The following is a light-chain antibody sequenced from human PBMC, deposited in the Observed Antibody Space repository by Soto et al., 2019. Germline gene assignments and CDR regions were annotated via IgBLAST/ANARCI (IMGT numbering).Light chain of an antibody. J-gene: IGKJ2*01. Sequence: EIVMTQSPATLSVSPGERATLSCRASESISSNLAWYQQKPVQAPRLLIYGASTRATDIPARFSGSGSGTEFTLTISSLQSEDFAVYYCQQYNSWPPMYTFGQGTKLEIK. CDR1: ESISSN. V-gene: IGKV3-15*01. CDR3: QQYNSWPPMYT. CDR2: GAS.